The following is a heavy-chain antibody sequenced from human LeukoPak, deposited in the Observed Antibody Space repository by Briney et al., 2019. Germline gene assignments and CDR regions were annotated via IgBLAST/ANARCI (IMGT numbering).Heavy chain of an antibody. V-gene: IGHV3-23*01. Sequence: GGSLRLSCAASGFTFSSYAMSWVRQAPGKGLEWVSAVSGSGSSTYYADSVKGRFTISRDNSKNTLSLQINSLRAEDTAVYYCAKDRAAGYSYGFFDSWGQGTLVTVSS. CDR3: AKDRAAGYSYGFFDS. J-gene: IGHJ4*02. CDR2: VSGSGSST. D-gene: IGHD5-18*01. CDR1: GFTFSSYA.